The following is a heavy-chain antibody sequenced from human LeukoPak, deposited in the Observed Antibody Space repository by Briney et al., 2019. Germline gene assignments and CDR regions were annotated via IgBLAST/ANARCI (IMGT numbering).Heavy chain of an antibody. J-gene: IGHJ2*01. D-gene: IGHD4-23*01. CDR1: GYTFTCYY. CDR2: INPNSGGT. Sequence: ASVNVSCKASGYTFTCYYMHWVRQAPGQGLEWMGWINPNSGGTNYAQKFQGRVTMTRDTSITTAYMELSRLSSDDTAVYYCARHPGKVTNDWYFDLWGRGTLVTVSS. CDR3: ARHPGKVTNDWYFDL. V-gene: IGHV1-2*02.